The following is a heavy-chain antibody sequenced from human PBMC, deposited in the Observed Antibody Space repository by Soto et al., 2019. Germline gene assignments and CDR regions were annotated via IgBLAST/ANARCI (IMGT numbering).Heavy chain of an antibody. CDR1: GFTFSSYG. Sequence: QVQLVESGGGVVQPGRSLRLSCAASGFTFSSYGMHWVRQAPGKGLEWVAVISYDGNNKYYADSVKGRFTISRDNSKKSLDXQMNSLRAEDTAVYYCAKDEVLVVAVARDYYGMDVWGQGTTVTVSS. V-gene: IGHV3-30*18. CDR2: ISYDGNNK. CDR3: AKDEVLVVAVARDYYGMDV. D-gene: IGHD2-15*01. J-gene: IGHJ6*02.